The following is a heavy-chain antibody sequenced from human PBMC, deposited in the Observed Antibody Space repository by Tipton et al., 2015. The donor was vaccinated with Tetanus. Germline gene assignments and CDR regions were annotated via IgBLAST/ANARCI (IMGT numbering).Heavy chain of an antibody. V-gene: IGHV1-46*01. CDR1: GYTFINHN. J-gene: IGHJ4*02. D-gene: IGHD2-15*01. Sequence: QSGAEVKKPGASVKVSCQASGYTFINHNMHWVRQAPGQGLEWMGIIIPSGGTTRHAQKFQGRVTMTRDTSTSTVYMELRSLRSDDTAVYYCVRPDRYCSGGSCYLALDYWGQGTLITVSS. CDR3: VRPDRYCSGGSCYLALDY. CDR2: IIPSGGTT.